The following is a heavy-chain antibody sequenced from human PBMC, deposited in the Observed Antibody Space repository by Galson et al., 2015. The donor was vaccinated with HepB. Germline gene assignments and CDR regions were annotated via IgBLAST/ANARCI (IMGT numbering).Heavy chain of an antibody. CDR2: INAGNGNT. V-gene: IGHV1-3*01. CDR3: ARYYYDNSGRFDY. J-gene: IGHJ4*02. D-gene: IGHD3-22*01. Sequence: SVKVSCKASGYTFTSYTIHWVRQAPGQRLEWMGWINAGNGNTKYAQKLQGRVTITRDTSAGTAYLELSSLRSEDTAVYYCARYYYDNSGRFDYWGQGTLVTVSS. CDR1: GYTFTSYT.